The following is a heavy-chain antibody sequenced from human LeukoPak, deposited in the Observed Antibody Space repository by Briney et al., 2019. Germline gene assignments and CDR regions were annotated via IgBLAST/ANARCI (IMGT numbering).Heavy chain of an antibody. Sequence: ASVKVSCKASGYTFTGYYMHWVRQAPGQGLEWMGWINPNSGGTNYAQKFQGRVTITADKSTSTAYMELSSLRSEDTAVYYCARVSSGYGYFDYWGQGTLVTVSS. CDR3: ARVSSGYGYFDY. D-gene: IGHD5-12*01. V-gene: IGHV1-2*02. CDR1: GYTFTGYY. CDR2: INPNSGGT. J-gene: IGHJ4*02.